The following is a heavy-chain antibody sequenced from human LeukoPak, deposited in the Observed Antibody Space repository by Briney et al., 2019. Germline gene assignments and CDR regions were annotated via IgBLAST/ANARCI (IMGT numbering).Heavy chain of an antibody. CDR1: GGSISSYY. V-gene: IGHV4-59*12. D-gene: IGHD6-13*01. J-gene: IGHJ5*02. CDR2: IYYSGST. Sequence: PSETLSLTCTVSGGSISSYYWSWIRQPPGKGLEWIGYIYYSGSTNYNPSLKSRVTISVDTSENQFSLKLSSVTAADTAVYYCARGLLPRRMDSSSRYFRHREKGINWFDPWGQGTLVTVSS. CDR3: ARGLLPRRMDSSSRYFRHREKGINWFDP.